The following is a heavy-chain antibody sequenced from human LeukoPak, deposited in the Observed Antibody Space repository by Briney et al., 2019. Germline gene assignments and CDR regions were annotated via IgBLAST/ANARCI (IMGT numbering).Heavy chain of an antibody. CDR1: GFTFSSYA. V-gene: IGHV3-23*01. Sequence: PGGSLRLSCAASGFTFSSYAMSWVRQAPGKGLDWVSAIHGGGGSTYYADSVKGRFTISRDNSKNTLYLQMNSLRAEDTAVYYCAIETGGYFDYWGQGTLVTVSS. D-gene: IGHD2-8*02. CDR2: IHGGGGST. J-gene: IGHJ4*02. CDR3: AIETGGYFDY.